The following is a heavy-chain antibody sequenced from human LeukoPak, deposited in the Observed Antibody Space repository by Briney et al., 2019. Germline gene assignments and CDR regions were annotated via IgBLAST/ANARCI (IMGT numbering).Heavy chain of an antibody. CDR2: ISSSSSYI. V-gene: IGHV3-21*01. CDR1: GFTFSSYS. D-gene: IGHD6-13*01. J-gene: IGHJ4*02. Sequence: PGGSLRLSCAASGFTFSSYSMNWVRQAPGKGLEWVSSISSSSSYIYYADSVKGRFTISRDNSKNTLYMQMNSLRPEDTAVYYCTKGGASSWDFVDYWGQGTLVTVSS. CDR3: TKGGASSWDFVDY.